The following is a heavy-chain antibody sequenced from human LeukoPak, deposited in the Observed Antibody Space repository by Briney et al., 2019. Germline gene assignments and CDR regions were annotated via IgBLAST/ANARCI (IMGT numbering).Heavy chain of an antibody. D-gene: IGHD3-22*01. Sequence: PGGSLRLSCAASGFTLSSHGMHWVRQAPGKGLEWVAFIRYDGSNKYYADSVKGRFTISRDNSKNTLYLQMNSLRTEDTALYYCAKGDWYYYDSGGYPDYWGQGTLVTVSS. V-gene: IGHV3-30*02. CDR1: GFTLSSHG. CDR3: AKGDWYYYDSGGYPDY. CDR2: IRYDGSNK. J-gene: IGHJ4*02.